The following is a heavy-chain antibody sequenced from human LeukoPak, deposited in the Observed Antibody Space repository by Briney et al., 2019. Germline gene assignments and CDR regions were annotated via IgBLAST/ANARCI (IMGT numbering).Heavy chain of an antibody. CDR1: GFNFSNYW. V-gene: IGHV3-7*01. J-gene: IGHJ4*02. CDR3: ARSKAGGY. CDR2: IDQEGGEQ. D-gene: IGHD3-10*01. Sequence: GGSLRLSCVVSGFNFSNYWMSWVRQAPGKGLEWVANIDQEGGEQNYVDYVKGRFSISRDNAKTSVYLQMNSLKVEDTAFYYCARSKAGGYWGQGALVSVSS.